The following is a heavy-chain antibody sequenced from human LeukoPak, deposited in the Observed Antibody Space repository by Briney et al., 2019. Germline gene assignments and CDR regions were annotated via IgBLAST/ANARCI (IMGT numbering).Heavy chain of an antibody. Sequence: SETLSLTCAVYGGSFSGYYWSWIRQPPGKGLEWIGEINHSGSTNYNPSLKSRVTISVDTSKNQFSLKLSSVTAADTAVYYCARSLTGAKWYYFDYWGQGTLVTVSS. D-gene: IGHD1-7*01. CDR3: ARSLTGAKWYYFDY. CDR2: INHSGST. V-gene: IGHV4-34*01. J-gene: IGHJ4*02. CDR1: GGSFSGYY.